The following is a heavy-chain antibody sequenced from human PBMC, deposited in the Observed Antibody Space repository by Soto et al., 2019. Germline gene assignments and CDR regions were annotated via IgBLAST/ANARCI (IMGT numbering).Heavy chain of an antibody. J-gene: IGHJ4*02. Sequence: EVQLVQSGAEVKKPGESLKISCKASGYSFTTYWIGWVRQMPGKGLEWMGIIYPGDSDTTYSPSFRGQVTISADKSISTAYLQWSNLKASDSAMYYCARHGYDSSGHYNLDYWGQGTLVTVSS. D-gene: IGHD3-22*01. CDR1: GYSFTTYW. CDR2: IYPGDSDT. CDR3: ARHGYDSSGHYNLDY. V-gene: IGHV5-51*01.